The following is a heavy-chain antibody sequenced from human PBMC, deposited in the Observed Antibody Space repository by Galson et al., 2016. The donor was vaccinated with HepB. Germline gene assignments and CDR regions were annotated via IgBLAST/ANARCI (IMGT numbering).Heavy chain of an antibody. CDR1: GFSLSSSGVS. J-gene: IGHJ4*02. D-gene: IGHD5/OR15-5a*01. V-gene: IGHV2-5*02. CDR3: AHSESRYIGMSTLHFFHS. Sequence: PALVKPTQTLTLTCTFSGFSLSSSGVSVGWIRQPPGKALEWLALIYWDDDKRYSPSLQSRLTITKDTSKNQVVLTVTNMDPVDTATYFCAHSESRYIGMSTLHFFHSWGQGTLVTVSS. CDR2: IYWDDDK.